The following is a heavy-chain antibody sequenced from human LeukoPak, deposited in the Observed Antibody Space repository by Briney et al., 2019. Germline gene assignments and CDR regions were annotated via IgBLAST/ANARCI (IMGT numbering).Heavy chain of an antibody. Sequence: PSETLSLTCAASGYSISSGYYWGSIRQPPGKGLEWIGSIYHSGSTYYNPSLKSRVTISVDTSKNQFSLKLSSVTAADTAVYYCARLVGQLSLWGRGTLVTVSS. CDR2: IYHSGST. J-gene: IGHJ2*01. V-gene: IGHV4-38-2*01. CDR3: ARLVGQLSL. CDR1: GYSISSGYY. D-gene: IGHD3-10*01.